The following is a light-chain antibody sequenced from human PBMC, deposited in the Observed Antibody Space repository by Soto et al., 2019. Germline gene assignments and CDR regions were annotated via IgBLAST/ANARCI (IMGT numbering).Light chain of an antibody. CDR1: QSISVH. CDR3: QQSYITRYT. CDR2: AAS. Sequence: DIQMAQSPSSLSASVGDTVTITCRASQSISVHLNWYQQKPGKVPKLLIYAASNLQSGVPSRFSGSGSETDFALTISSLQPEDFASYYCQQSYITRYTFGQGTKLEIK. J-gene: IGKJ2*01. V-gene: IGKV1-39*01.